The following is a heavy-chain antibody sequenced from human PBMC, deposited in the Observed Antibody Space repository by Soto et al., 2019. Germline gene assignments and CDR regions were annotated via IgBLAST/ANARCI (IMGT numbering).Heavy chain of an antibody. V-gene: IGHV3-13*01. CDR2: IGTAGDT. CDR1: GFTFSSYD. J-gene: IGHJ6*02. Sequence: PGGSLRLSCAASGFTFSSYDMHWVRQATGKGLEWVSAIGTAGDTYYPGSVKGRFTISRENAKNSLYLQMNSLRAEDTAVYYCARDFYDSSGYPILPDYYYGMDVWGQGTTVTVSS. D-gene: IGHD3-22*01. CDR3: ARDFYDSSGYPILPDYYYGMDV.